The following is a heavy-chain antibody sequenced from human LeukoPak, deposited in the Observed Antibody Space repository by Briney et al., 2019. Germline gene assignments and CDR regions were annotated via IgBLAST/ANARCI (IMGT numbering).Heavy chain of an antibody. CDR3: ARGEAMIPLDY. Sequence: SETLSLTCAVYGRSFSGYYWSWIRQPPGKGLEWIGEINHSGSTNYNPSLKSRVTISVDTSKNQFSLKLSSVTAADTAVYYCARGEAMIPLDYWGQGTLVTVSS. J-gene: IGHJ4*02. CDR2: INHSGST. V-gene: IGHV4-34*01. CDR1: GRSFSGYY. D-gene: IGHD3-16*01.